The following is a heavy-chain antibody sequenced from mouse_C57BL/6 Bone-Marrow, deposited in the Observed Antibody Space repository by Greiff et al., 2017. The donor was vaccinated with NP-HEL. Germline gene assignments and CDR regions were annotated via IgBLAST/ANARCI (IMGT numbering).Heavy chain of an antibody. V-gene: IGHV1-39*01. J-gene: IGHJ4*01. D-gene: IGHD1-1*01. CDR1: GYSFTDYN. CDR2: INPNYGTT. Sequence: VQLKESGPELVKPGASVKISCKASGYSFTDYNMNWVKQSNGKSLEWIGVINPNYGTTSYNQKFKGKATLTVDQSSSTAYMQLNSLTSEDSAVYYCARERKLYYYGSSNRYAMDYWCQGTSVTVSS. CDR3: ARERKLYYYGSSNRYAMDY.